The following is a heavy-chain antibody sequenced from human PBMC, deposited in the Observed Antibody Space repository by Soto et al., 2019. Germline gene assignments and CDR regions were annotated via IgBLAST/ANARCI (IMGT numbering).Heavy chain of an antibody. V-gene: IGHV1-18*01. CDR1: GYTFTSYG. Sequence: QVQLLQSGAEVKKPGASVKVSCKASGYTFTSYGISWVRQAPGQGLEWMGWISTFNSHTDYAQKVQGRVATTTDRSTGTAYMEPRSLRSDDTAVYYCARGPLDYPIPDFDYWGQGTLVTVSS. J-gene: IGHJ4*02. CDR2: ISTFNSHT. D-gene: IGHD2-8*01. CDR3: ARGPLDYPIPDFDY.